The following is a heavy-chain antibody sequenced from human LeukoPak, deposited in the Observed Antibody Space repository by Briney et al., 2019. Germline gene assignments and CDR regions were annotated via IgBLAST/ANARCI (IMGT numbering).Heavy chain of an antibody. D-gene: IGHD3-10*01. Sequence: SETLSLTCAVSGYSISSGYYWGWIRQPPGKGLEWIGSIYHSGSTYYNPSLKSRVTISVDTSKNQFSLKLSSMTAADTAVYYCARRDYGSGSYYPSDDYWGQETLVTVSS. CDR1: GYSISSGYY. CDR2: IYHSGST. J-gene: IGHJ4*02. V-gene: IGHV4-38-2*01. CDR3: ARRDYGSGSYYPSDDY.